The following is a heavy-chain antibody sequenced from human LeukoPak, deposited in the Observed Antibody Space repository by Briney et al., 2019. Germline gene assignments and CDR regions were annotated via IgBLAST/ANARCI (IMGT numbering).Heavy chain of an antibody. Sequence: SETLSLTCTVSGGSISSSSYYWGWIRQPPGKGLEWIGSIYYRGSTHYNPSLGSRATISADTTNNQFSLKLSSVTAAGTAVSFCVTVMMVVTDDAFDIWGEGTIVTVSS. CDR1: GGSISSSSYY. D-gene: IGHD3-22*01. J-gene: IGHJ3*02. CDR2: IYYRGST. V-gene: IGHV4-39*07. CDR3: VTVMMVVTDDAFDI.